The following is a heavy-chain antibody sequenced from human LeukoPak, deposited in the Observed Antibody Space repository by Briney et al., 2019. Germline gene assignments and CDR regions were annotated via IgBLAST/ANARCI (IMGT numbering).Heavy chain of an antibody. CDR1: GYSISSGYY. J-gene: IGHJ5*02. CDR2: INHSGST. CDR3: ARVHFGASSGYQFDP. V-gene: IGHV4-38-2*02. D-gene: IGHD3-22*01. Sequence: SETLSLTCTVSGYSISSGYYWSWIRQPPGKGLEWIGEINHSGSTNYNPSLKSRVTISVDTSKNQFSLKLSSVTAADTAVYYCARVHFGASSGYQFDPWGQGTLVTVSS.